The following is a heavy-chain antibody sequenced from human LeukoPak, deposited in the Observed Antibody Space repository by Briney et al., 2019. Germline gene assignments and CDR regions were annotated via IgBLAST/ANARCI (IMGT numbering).Heavy chain of an antibody. CDR1: GDSISSYY. CDR3: ARAKKAVAGFFDY. CDR2: IYYSGSS. J-gene: IGHJ4*02. D-gene: IGHD6-19*01. Sequence: SETLSLTCTVSGDSISSYYWRWIRQPPGKGLEWIGYIYYSGSSNYNPSPKSRVTISVDTSKNQVSLKLSSVTAADTAVYYCARAKKAVAGFFDYWGQGPLVTVSS. V-gene: IGHV4-59*01.